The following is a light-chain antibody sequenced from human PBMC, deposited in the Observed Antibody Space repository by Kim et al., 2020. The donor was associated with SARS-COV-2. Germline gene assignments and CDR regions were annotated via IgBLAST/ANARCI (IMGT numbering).Light chain of an antibody. Sequence: VAPQEKVTITCRASQSIDSSLHWYQQKPDQSPKLLIKYASQSFSGVPSRFSGSGSGTDFTLTINSLEAEDAATYYCHQSGSLPPTFGQGTKVDIK. CDR1: QSIDSS. V-gene: IGKV6-21*01. J-gene: IGKJ1*01. CDR2: YAS. CDR3: HQSGSLPPT.